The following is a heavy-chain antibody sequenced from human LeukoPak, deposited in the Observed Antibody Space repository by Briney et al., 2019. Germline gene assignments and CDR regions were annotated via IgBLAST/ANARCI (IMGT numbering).Heavy chain of an antibody. D-gene: IGHD3-3*01. CDR1: GITSSSYW. J-gene: IGHJ4*02. Sequence: GGSLRLSCAASGITSSSYWMHWVRQAPGKGLVWVSRIDAGGSSTSYAESVKGRFTISRGNAKNTLYLQMYSLSAEDTAVYYCARVPSLWSGYDYWGQGTLVTVSS. CDR2: IDAGGSST. CDR3: ARVPSLWSGYDY. V-gene: IGHV3-74*01.